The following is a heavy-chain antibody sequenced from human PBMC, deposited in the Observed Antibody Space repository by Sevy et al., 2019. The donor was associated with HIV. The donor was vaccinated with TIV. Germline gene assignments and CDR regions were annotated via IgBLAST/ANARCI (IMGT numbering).Heavy chain of an antibody. CDR3: ARDLPPSATSVAHFDC. Sequence: GGSLRLSCVASGFTFSSYEMNWVRQAPGKGLEWVSYISNSGTSMYSSDSVKGRFTISRDNARNSLYLQMNSLRAEDTAVYYCARDLPPSATSVAHFDCRGQGTLVTVSS. CDR1: GFTFSSYE. V-gene: IGHV3-48*03. D-gene: IGHD4-17*01. CDR2: ISNSGTSM. J-gene: IGHJ4*02.